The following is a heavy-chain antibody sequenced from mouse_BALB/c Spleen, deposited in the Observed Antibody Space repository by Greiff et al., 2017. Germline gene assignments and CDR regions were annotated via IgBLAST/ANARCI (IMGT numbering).Heavy chain of an antibody. J-gene: IGHJ4*01. CDR1: GFTFSSYA. CDR3: ARDPYAMDY. V-gene: IGHV5-9-4*01. Sequence: EVQLVESGGGLVKPGGSLKLSCAASGFTFSSYAMSWVRQSPEKRLEWVAEISSGGSYTYYPDTVTGRFTISRDNAKNTLYLEMSSLRSEDTAMYYCARDPYAMDYWGQGTSVTVSS. CDR2: ISSGGSYT.